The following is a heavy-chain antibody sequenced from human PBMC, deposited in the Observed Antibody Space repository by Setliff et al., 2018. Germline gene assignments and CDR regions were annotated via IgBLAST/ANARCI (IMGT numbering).Heavy chain of an antibody. CDR2: IYTSGTT. J-gene: IGHJ3*02. V-gene: IGHV4-61*02. CDR3: AIRPIALAGYRKGAFDI. Sequence: SETLSLTCTVSGSSISSGSNYWSWLWQPAGKGLEWVGSIYTSGTTNYSPSFKSRVTIAADTSKNQISLKLNSVTAADTAVYYCAIRPIALAGYRKGAFDIWGQGTMVTVSS. D-gene: IGHD6-19*01. CDR1: GSSISSGSNY.